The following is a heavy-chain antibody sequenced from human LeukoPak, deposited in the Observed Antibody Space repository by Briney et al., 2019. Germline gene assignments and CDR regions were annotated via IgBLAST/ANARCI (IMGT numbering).Heavy chain of an antibody. CDR1: GFTFRDYY. Sequence: GGSLRLSCAASGFTFRDYYMSWVRQAPGEGLEWVSYISTSGSSIYYADSVKGRFTISRDNAKNSLYLQMNSLRAEDTAVYYCARYNSLRGGWYPGLGDYWGEGTLVTVSS. CDR2: ISTSGSSI. CDR3: ARYNSLRGGWYPGLGDY. D-gene: IGHD6-19*01. V-gene: IGHV3-11*01. J-gene: IGHJ4*02.